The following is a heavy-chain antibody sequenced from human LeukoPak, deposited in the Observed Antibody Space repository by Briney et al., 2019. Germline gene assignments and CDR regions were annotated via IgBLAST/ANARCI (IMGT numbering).Heavy chain of an antibody. Sequence: ASVKVSCKVSGYTLTELSMHWVRQAPGKGLEWMGGFDPEDGETIYAQKFQGRVTMTEDTSTDTAYMELSSLRSEDTAVYYCAYTYYYDSSGYRSFDYWGQGTLVTVSS. CDR1: GYTLTELS. J-gene: IGHJ4*02. CDR3: AYTYYYDSSGYRSFDY. V-gene: IGHV1-24*01. CDR2: FDPEDGET. D-gene: IGHD3-22*01.